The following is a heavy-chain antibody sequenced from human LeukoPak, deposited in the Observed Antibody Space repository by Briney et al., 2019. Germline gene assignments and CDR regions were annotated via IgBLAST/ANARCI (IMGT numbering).Heavy chain of an antibody. CDR3: VRDSPRAFDL. CDR1: DFPFSNYW. J-gene: IGHJ3*01. V-gene: IGHV3-74*01. Sequence: PGGSLRLSCAASDFPFSNYWMHWVCQVPGERLTWVSRISSDGTKIGYAASVKGRFTISGDNGKNTLSLRMNTLGVEDTAIYYCVRDSPRAFDLWGRGTMVTVSS. CDR2: ISSDGTKI.